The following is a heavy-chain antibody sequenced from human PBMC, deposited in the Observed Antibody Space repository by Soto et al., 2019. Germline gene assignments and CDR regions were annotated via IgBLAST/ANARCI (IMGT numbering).Heavy chain of an antibody. CDR2: VSGSGAST. V-gene: IGHV3-23*01. CDR1: GFTFSSYS. J-gene: IGHJ4*02. Sequence: PGGSLRLSYAASGFTFSSYSMRWVRQAPGKGLEWVSTVSGSGASTFYGNSVKGRFTISRDSSKNTLYLQMNSLRAEDTAFYYCARGKSAAGSDYWGRGTLVTVSS. CDR3: ARGKSAAGSDY. D-gene: IGHD6-13*01.